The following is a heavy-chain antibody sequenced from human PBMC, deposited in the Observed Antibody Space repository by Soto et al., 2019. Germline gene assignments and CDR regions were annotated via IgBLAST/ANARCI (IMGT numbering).Heavy chain of an antibody. CDR3: ARVLNYDILTGYYQDYYYYGMDV. CDR1: GYTFTSYA. V-gene: IGHV1-3*01. CDR2: INAGNGNT. J-gene: IGHJ6*02. Sequence: ASSKLSCKSSGYTFTSYAMHWVRQAPGQRLEWMGWINAGNGNTKYSQKFQGRVTITRDTSASTAYMELSSLRSEDTAVYYCARVLNYDILTGYYQDYYYYGMDVWGQGTTVTVSS. D-gene: IGHD3-9*01.